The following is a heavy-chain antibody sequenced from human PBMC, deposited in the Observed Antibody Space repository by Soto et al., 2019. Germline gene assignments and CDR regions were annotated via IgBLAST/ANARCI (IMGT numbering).Heavy chain of an antibody. V-gene: IGHV3-7*01. CDR3: AREKYRYGYYYGMDV. J-gene: IGHJ6*02. D-gene: IGHD5-18*01. Sequence: GGSLRLSCAASGFTFSSYWMSWVRQAPGKGLEWVANIKQDGSEKYYVDSVKGRFTISRDNAKNSLYLQMNSLRAEDTAVYYCAREKYRYGYYYGMDVWGQGTTVTVYS. CDR2: IKQDGSEK. CDR1: GFTFSSYW.